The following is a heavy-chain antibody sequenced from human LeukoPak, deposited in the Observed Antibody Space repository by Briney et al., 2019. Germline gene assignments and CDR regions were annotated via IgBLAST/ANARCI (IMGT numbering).Heavy chain of an antibody. CDR3: AGVKVTPCYFDY. CDR2: IIPIFGTA. D-gene: IGHD4-23*01. Sequence: GASVKVSCKASGGTFSSYAISWVRQAPGQGLEWVGGIIPIFGTANYAQKFQGRVTITADESTSTAYMELSSLRSEDTAVYYCAGVKVTPCYFDYWGQGTLVTVSS. J-gene: IGHJ4*02. V-gene: IGHV1-69*13. CDR1: GGTFSSYA.